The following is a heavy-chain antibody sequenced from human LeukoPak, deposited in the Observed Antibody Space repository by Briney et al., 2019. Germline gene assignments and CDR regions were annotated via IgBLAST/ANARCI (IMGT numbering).Heavy chain of an antibody. CDR3: ARGPNHYYYMDF. Sequence: ASVKVSCKASGYSFTGYYIHWVRQGHGQGLEWMGWISPDRGVTKSAQNFQGRVTMTRDKSINTVYMELSGLTSDDTALYYCARGPNHYYYMDFWGTGTTVSVSS. J-gene: IGHJ6*03. V-gene: IGHV1-2*02. CDR2: ISPDRGVT. D-gene: IGHD2-8*01. CDR1: GYSFTGYY.